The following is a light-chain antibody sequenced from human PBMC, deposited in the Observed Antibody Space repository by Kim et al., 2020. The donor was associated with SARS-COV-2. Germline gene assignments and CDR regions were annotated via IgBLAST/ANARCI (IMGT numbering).Light chain of an antibody. J-gene: IGLJ3*02. Sequence: GQSVTISCTGTSSDVGGYNYVSWYQQHPGKAPKLMIYEVTKRPSGVPDRFSGSKSGNTASLIVSGLQADDEADYYCNSYVGNNNLVFGGGTQLTVL. CDR2: EVT. CDR3: NSYVGNNNLV. CDR1: SSDVGGYNY. V-gene: IGLV2-8*01.